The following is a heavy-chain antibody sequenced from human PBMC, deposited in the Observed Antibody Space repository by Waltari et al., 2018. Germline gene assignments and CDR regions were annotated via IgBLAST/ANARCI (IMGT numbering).Heavy chain of an antibody. CDR3: TRAVRLSGDAFDI. J-gene: IGHJ3*02. V-gene: IGHV3-49*04. Sequence: EVQLVESVGGLVQPGRSLRLSCAASGFTFGDYPMAWVRQAPGKGLEWVGYIRTATYGETTEYAASVKGRFSISREDSKSIADLQMNSLKTEDTAIYYCTRAVRLSGDAFDIWGQGTMVTVSS. CDR2: IRTATYGETT. D-gene: IGHD1-26*01. CDR1: GFTFGDYP.